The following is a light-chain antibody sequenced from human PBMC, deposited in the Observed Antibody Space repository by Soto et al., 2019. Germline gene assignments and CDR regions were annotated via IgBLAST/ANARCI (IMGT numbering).Light chain of an antibody. CDR3: QQYFSHPLT. CDR1: QSIGDW. CDR2: KAS. J-gene: IGKJ4*01. V-gene: IGKV1-5*03. Sequence: DIQMTQSPSTLSASVGDRVTITCRASQSIGDWLAWYQQEPGKAPNLLIYKASSLESGVPSRFSGSGSGTEFTVTISSLQPDDFATYYCQQYFSHPLTFGGGTKVEIK.